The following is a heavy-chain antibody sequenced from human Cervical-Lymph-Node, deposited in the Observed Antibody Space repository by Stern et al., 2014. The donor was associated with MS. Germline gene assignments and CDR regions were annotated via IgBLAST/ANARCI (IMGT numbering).Heavy chain of an antibody. CDR2: IWFDGASK. CDR1: GFTFSSYG. V-gene: IGHV3-33*01. D-gene: IGHD3-22*01. Sequence: VQLVESGGGVVQPGRSLRLSCAASGFTFSSYGMHWIRQAPGKGLEWVAVIWFDGASKFYADSVRGRFSISRDNSKNTLYLQMDSLRAEDTAVYYCARVYDVSGYVIDSWGQGTLVTVSS. J-gene: IGHJ4*02. CDR3: ARVYDVSGYVIDS.